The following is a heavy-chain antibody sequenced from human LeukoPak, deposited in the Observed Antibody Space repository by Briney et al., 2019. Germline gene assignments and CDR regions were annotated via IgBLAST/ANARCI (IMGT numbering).Heavy chain of an antibody. CDR3: ARDGGCSSTSCLFDY. V-gene: IGHV4-30-4*08. CDR2: IYYSGST. D-gene: IGHD2-2*01. Sequence: PSETLSLTCTVSGGSISSGDYYWSWIRQPPGKGLEWIGYIYYSGSTYYNPSLKSRVTISVDTSKNQFSLKLSSVTAADMAMYYCARDGGCSSTSCLFDYWGQGTLVTVSS. J-gene: IGHJ4*02. CDR1: GGSISSGDYY.